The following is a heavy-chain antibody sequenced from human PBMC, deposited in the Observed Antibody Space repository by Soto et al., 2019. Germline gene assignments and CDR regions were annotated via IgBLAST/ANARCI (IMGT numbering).Heavy chain of an antibody. D-gene: IGHD4-17*01. J-gene: IGHJ4*02. CDR3: ARERSSTVVDY. Sequence: QVQLQESGPGLVKPSETLSLTCTVSGGSISSYYWSWIRQPPGKGLEWIGYIYYSGSTNYNPSLKSRVTLSVATSKNQFSLQLSSVTAADTAVYYCARERSSTVVDYWGQGTLVTVSS. V-gene: IGHV4-59*01. CDR2: IYYSGST. CDR1: GGSISSYY.